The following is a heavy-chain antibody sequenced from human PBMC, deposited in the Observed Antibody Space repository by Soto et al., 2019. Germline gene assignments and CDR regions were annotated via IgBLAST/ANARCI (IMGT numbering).Heavy chain of an antibody. CDR3: AEMGARGGYFDY. CDR2: IYYGGSI. V-gene: IGHV4-59*12. Sequence: PSETLSLTCTVSGDSIRSYYWTWIRQPPGKGLEWIAFIYYGGSINYNPSLKSRVAISVDTSKNQFSLNLNSVTAEDTAVYYCAEMGARGGYFDYWGQGTLVTVSS. J-gene: IGHJ4*02. CDR1: GDSIRSYY. D-gene: IGHD3-10*01.